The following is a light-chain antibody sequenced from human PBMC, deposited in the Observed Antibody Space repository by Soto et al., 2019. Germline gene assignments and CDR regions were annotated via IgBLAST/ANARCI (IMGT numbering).Light chain of an antibody. V-gene: IGKV1-27*01. CDR3: QSYISAPLT. CDR1: QGISKY. J-gene: IGKJ4*01. Sequence: DIQMTQSPSSLSASVGDRVTITCRASQGISKYLAWYQQKPGKVPKLLIYAAVVLQSGVPSRFSGSGSVTDFTLNISSLQPEDVATYYCQSYISAPLTFGGGTKVEIK. CDR2: AAV.